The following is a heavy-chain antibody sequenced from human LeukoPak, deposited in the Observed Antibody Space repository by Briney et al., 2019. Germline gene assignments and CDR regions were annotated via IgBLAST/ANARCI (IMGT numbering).Heavy chain of an antibody. V-gene: IGHV1-69*13. D-gene: IGHD2-15*01. CDR2: IIPIFGTA. CDR3: AIGYCSGGSCYGYYYGMDV. Sequence: SVKVSCKASGGTFSSYAISWVRQAPGQGLEWMGGIIPIFGTANYAQKFQGRVTITADESTSTAYVELSSLRSEDTAVYYCAIGYCSGGSCYGYYYGMDVWGKGTTVTVSS. J-gene: IGHJ6*04. CDR1: GGTFSSYA.